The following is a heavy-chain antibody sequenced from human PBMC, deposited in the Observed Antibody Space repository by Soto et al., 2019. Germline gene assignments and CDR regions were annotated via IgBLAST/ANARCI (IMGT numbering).Heavy chain of an antibody. CDR3: ARAQGGYCGSYRFDY. CDR2: INAGNGNT. Sequence: QVQLVQSGAEVKKPGASVKVSCKASGYTFSSYAMHWVRQAPGQRLEWMGWINAGNGNTKYSQKFQGRVTITRDTSAGTAYMDLRSLRSEETPVYYCARAQGGYCGSYRFDYWGQGTLVTVSS. V-gene: IGHV1-3*01. D-gene: IGHD1-26*01. CDR1: GYTFSSYA. J-gene: IGHJ4*02.